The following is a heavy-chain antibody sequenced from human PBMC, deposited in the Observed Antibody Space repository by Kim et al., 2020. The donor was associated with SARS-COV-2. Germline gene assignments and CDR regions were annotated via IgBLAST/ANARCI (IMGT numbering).Heavy chain of an antibody. V-gene: IGHV6-1*01. J-gene: IGHJ4*02. Sequence: YNDYAVSVKSRITINPDTTKNQFSLQLNSVTPEDTAVYYCARSGELPYDYWGQGTLVTVSS. D-gene: IGHD1-26*01. CDR3: ARSGELPYDY. CDR2: YN.